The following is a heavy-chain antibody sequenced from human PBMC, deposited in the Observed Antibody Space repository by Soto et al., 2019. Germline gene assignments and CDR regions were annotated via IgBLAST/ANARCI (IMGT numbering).Heavy chain of an antibody. CDR3: AREAYLAWLPHLYYYYGMDV. D-gene: IGHD3-9*01. CDR1: GFTFSGYG. Sequence: PGGSLRLCFATSGFTFSGYGMHWVRQATGTWLESVAVIWYDGSNKYYADYVKGRFTMSRDNSKNTLYLQMNSLRAEDTAVYYCAREAYLAWLPHLYYYYGMDVWRQGTTVSVSS. J-gene: IGHJ6*02. CDR2: IWYDGSNK. V-gene: IGHV3-33*01.